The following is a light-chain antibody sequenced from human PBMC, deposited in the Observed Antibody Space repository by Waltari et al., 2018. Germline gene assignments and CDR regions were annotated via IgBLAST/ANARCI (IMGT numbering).Light chain of an antibody. Sequence: CQATEDITNYLNWYQQKPGKAPKLLIYEASNLETGVPSRFSGSGSGTDFTFAISSLQPEDVATYYCQQYHDLPTFGQGTRLEIK. CDR1: EDITNY. CDR3: QQYHDLPT. V-gene: IGKV1-33*01. J-gene: IGKJ5*01. CDR2: EAS.